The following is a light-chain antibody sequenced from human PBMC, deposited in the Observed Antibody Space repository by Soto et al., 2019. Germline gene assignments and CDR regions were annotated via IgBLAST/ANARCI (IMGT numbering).Light chain of an antibody. J-gene: IGLJ2*01. CDR2: EGS. Sequence: QSALTQPASVSGSPGQSITISCTGTSSDVGSYNLVSWCQQHPGKAPKLMIYEGSKRPSGVSNRFSGSKSGNTASLTISGLQAEDEADYYCCSYAGSSTFRVVFGGGTKVTVL. V-gene: IGLV2-23*03. CDR1: SSDVGSYNL. CDR3: CSYAGSSTFRVV.